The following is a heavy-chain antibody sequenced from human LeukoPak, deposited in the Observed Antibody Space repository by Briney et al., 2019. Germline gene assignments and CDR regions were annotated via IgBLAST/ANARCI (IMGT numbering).Heavy chain of an antibody. CDR3: ARDGRQVMVSYYYYYGMDV. V-gene: IGHV1-18*01. Sequence: SVKVSFKASGYTFTSYGISWVRQAPGQGLEWMGWISAYDGNTNYAQKLQGRVTMTTDTSTSTAYMELRSLRSDDTAVYYCARDGRQVMVSYYYYYGMDVWGQGTTVTVSS. CDR1: GYTFTSYG. CDR2: ISAYDGNT. J-gene: IGHJ6*02. D-gene: IGHD2-8*01.